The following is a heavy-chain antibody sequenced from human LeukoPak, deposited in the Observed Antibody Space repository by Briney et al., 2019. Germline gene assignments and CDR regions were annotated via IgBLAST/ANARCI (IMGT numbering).Heavy chain of an antibody. CDR1: GVSISSSNSY. V-gene: IGHV4-39*01. Sequence: SETLSLTCTVSGVSISSSNSYWGWIRQPPGKGLEWIGSIYYSGNTYYNASLKSQVSISIDTSKNQFSLKLSSVTAADTAVYDCARGRSSSWYPFDYWGQGTLVTVSS. CDR3: ARGRSSSWYPFDY. J-gene: IGHJ4*02. CDR2: IYYSGNT. D-gene: IGHD6-13*01.